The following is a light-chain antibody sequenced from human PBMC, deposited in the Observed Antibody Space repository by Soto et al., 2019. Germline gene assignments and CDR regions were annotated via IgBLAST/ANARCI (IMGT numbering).Light chain of an antibody. CDR3: TSYEGGNNV. CDR2: EVN. Sequence: QSVLTQPPSASGSPGQSVTISCTGTSSDVGGYNYVSWYQQHPGKVPKLMVYEVNKRPSGVPDRFSVSKSGNTASLTVSGLQAEDEADYYCTSYEGGNNVFGTGTKLTVL. J-gene: IGLJ1*01. V-gene: IGLV2-8*01. CDR1: SSDVGGYNY.